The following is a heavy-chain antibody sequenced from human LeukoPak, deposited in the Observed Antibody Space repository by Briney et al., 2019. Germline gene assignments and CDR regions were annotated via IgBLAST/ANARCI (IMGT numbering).Heavy chain of an antibody. CDR2: INPNSGGT. D-gene: IGHD2-15*01. J-gene: IGHJ6*03. CDR3: ARDGGSPNYYYYYMDV. CDR1: GYTFTSYA. V-gene: IGHV1-2*02. Sequence: ASVKVSCKASGYTFTSYAMNWVRQAPGQGLEWMGWINPNSGGTNYAQKFQGRVTMTRDTSISTAYMELSRLRSDDTAVYYCARDGGSPNYYYYYMDVWGKGTTVTVSS.